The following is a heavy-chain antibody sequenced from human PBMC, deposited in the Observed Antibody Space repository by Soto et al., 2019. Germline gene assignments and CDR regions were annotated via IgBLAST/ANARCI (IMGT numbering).Heavy chain of an antibody. CDR2: IYYSGST. V-gene: IGHV4-59*01. CDR3: ARDSGSYRNNWFDP. J-gene: IGHJ5*02. Sequence: SETLSLTCSVSGGSIGNYYCSFIRHPPWRGLEWIGYIYYSGSTNYNPSLKSRVTISVDTSKNQFSLKLKSVTAADTAVYYCARDSGSYRNNWFDPWGQGTLVTVSS. CDR1: GGSIGNYY. D-gene: IGHD1-26*01.